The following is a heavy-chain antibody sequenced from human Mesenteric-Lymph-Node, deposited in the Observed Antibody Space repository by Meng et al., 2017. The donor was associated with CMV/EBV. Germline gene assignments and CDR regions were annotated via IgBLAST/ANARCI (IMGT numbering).Heavy chain of an antibody. V-gene: IGHV1-2*02. CDR1: YTFTDYY. Sequence: YTFTDYYMHWVRQAPGQGLEWMGWINPNSGGTNYAQKFQGRVTMTRDTSIGAAYMELSRLRSDDTAVYYCARGYRRVEYSYGSTSDYWGQGTLVTVSS. CDR2: INPNSGGT. J-gene: IGHJ4*02. CDR3: ARGYRRVEYSYGSTSDY. D-gene: IGHD5-18*01.